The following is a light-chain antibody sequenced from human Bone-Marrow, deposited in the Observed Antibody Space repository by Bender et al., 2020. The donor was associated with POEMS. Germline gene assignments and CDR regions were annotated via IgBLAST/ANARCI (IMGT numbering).Light chain of an antibody. CDR2: DVS. CDR1: TNDVGGYNY. J-gene: IGLJ2*01. CDR3: SSYGGNIWGV. Sequence: QSALTQPRSVSGSPGQSVTISCTGTTNDVGGYNYVSWYQQHPGKAPKLMIFDVSQRPSGVPDRFSGSKSGNTASLTVSGLQAEDEADYYCSSYGGNIWGVFGGGTKLTVL. V-gene: IGLV2-11*01.